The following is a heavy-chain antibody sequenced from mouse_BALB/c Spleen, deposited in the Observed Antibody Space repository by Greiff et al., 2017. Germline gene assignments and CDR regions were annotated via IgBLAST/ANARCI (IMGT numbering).Heavy chain of an antibody. D-gene: IGHD1-1*01. CDR1: GFTFSSYA. Sequence: DVKLVESGGGLVKPGGSLKLSCAASGFTFSSYAMSWVRQSPEKRLEWVAEISSGGSYTYYPDTVTGRFTISRDNAKNTLYLEMSSLRSEDTAMYYCARDSTVVPSAYWGQGTLVTVSA. CDR3: ARDSTVVPSAY. J-gene: IGHJ3*01. CDR2: ISSGGSYT. V-gene: IGHV5-9-4*01.